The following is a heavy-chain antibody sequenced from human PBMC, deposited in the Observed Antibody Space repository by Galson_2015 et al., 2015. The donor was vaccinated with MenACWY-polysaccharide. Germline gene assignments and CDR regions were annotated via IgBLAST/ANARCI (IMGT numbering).Heavy chain of an antibody. V-gene: IGHV3-30*02. J-gene: IGHJ4*02. Sequence: SLRLSCAASGFTFSSYGMHWVRQAPGKGLEWVAFIRYDGSNKYYADSVKGRFTISRDNSKNTLYLQMNSLRAEDTAVYYCAKDLCSTRSFDYWGQGTLVTVSS. CDR1: GFTFSSYG. D-gene: IGHD2-2*01. CDR2: IRYDGSNK. CDR3: AKDLCSTRSFDY.